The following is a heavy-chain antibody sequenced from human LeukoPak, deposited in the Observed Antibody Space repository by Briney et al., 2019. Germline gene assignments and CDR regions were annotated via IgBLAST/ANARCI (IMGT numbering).Heavy chain of an antibody. Sequence: GASVKVSCKASGYTLTSYDINWVRQATGQGLEWMGGIIPIFGTANYAQKFQGRVTITTDESTSTAYMELSSLRSEDTAVYYCARKKDFGSGWFDPWGQGTLVTVSS. D-gene: IGHD3-10*01. CDR1: GYTLTSYD. V-gene: IGHV1-69*05. CDR2: IIPIFGTA. J-gene: IGHJ5*02. CDR3: ARKKDFGSGWFDP.